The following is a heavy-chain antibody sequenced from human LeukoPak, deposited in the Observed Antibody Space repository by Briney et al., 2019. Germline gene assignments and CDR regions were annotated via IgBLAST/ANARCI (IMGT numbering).Heavy chain of an antibody. CDR1: GYTFTSYD. CDR2: MNPNSGNT. D-gene: IGHD3-10*02. V-gene: IGHV1-8*01. Sequence: ASVKVSRKASGYTFTSYDINWVRQATGQGLEWMGWMNPNSGNTGYAQKFQGRVTMTRNTSISTAYMELSSLRSEDTAVYYCASRGADYVKGYYYGMDVWGQGTTVTVSS. CDR3: ASRGADYVKGYYYGMDV. J-gene: IGHJ6*02.